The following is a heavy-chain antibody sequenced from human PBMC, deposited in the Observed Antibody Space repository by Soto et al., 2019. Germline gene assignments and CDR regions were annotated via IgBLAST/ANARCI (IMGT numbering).Heavy chain of an antibody. Sequence: PWGSLRLSCSTSVFTCSSYWMHWFRQAPGKGLVWVSRINSDESSTAYADSVKGRFTISRDNAKNTLYLQMNSLRAEDTALYFCARYVRDVYTYIDYWGQGTLVTVSS. V-gene: IGHV3-74*01. CDR3: ARYVRDVYTYIDY. D-gene: IGHD3-10*02. CDR1: VFTCSSYW. CDR2: INSDESST. J-gene: IGHJ4*02.